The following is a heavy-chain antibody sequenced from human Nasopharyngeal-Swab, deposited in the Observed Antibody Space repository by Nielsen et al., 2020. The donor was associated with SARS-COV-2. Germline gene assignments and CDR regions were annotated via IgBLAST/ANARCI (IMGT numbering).Heavy chain of an antibody. D-gene: IGHD6-13*01. V-gene: IGHV3-23*01. CDR1: GFTFSSSS. CDR3: ARPLSRDSTWTTEANWFDP. J-gene: IGHJ5*02. Sequence: GESLKISCAASGFTFSSSSMSWLRPAPGKGLEWVSTITGNGDTTYSADSVKGRFTISRDNSENTVYLQMNSLRAEDTALYHCARPLSRDSTWTTEANWFDPWGQGTLVTVSS. CDR2: ITGNGDTT.